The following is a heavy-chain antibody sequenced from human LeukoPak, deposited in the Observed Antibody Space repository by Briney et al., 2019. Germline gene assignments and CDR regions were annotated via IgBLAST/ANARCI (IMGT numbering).Heavy chain of an antibody. CDR3: ARRGAYCGGDCLDY. CDR2: ISYDGSNK. Sequence: PGGSLRLSCAASGFTFSSYGMHWVRQAPGKGLEWVAVISYDGSNKYYADSVKGRFTISRDNSKNTLYLQMNSLRAEDTAVYYCARRGAYCGGDCLDYWGQGTLVTVSS. D-gene: IGHD2-21*01. V-gene: IGHV3-30*03. J-gene: IGHJ4*02. CDR1: GFTFSSYG.